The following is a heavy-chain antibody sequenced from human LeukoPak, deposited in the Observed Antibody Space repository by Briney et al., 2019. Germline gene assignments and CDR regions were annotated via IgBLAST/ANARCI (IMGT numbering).Heavy chain of an antibody. CDR1: GFTVSSNY. CDR2: IYSGGST. D-gene: IGHD1-26*01. Sequence: GGSLRLSCAASGFTVSSNYMSWVRQAPGKGLEWVSVIYSGGSTYYADSVKGRFTISRDNSKNTLYLQMNSLRAEDTAVYYCARGGGSYYDGNFDYWGQGTLVTVSS. CDR3: ARGGGSYYDGNFDY. V-gene: IGHV3-53*01. J-gene: IGHJ4*02.